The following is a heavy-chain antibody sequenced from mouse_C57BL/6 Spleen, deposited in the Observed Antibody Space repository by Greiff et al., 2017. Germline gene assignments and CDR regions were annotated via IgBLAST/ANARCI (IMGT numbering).Heavy chain of an antibody. CDR1: GYTFTDYE. CDR2: IDPETGGT. D-gene: IGHD1-3*01. Sequence: VQLQQSGAELVRPGASVTLSCKASGYTFTDYEMHWVKQTPVHGLEWIGAIDPETGGTAYNQKFKGKALLTADKSSSTAYMELRSLTSGDSAVYYCTRTYNGYWGQGTALTVSS. CDR3: TRTYNGY. J-gene: IGHJ2*01. V-gene: IGHV1-15*01.